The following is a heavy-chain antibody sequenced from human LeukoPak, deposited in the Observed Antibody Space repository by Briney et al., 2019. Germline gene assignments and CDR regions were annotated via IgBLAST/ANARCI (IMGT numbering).Heavy chain of an antibody. Sequence: SETLSLTCTVSGGSISSYYWSWIRQPPGKGLEWIGEINHSGSTNYNPSLKSRVTISVDTSKNQFSLKLSSVTAADTAVYYCARTRDTAMVYDYWGQGTLVTVSS. J-gene: IGHJ4*02. D-gene: IGHD5-18*01. V-gene: IGHV4-34*01. CDR2: INHSGST. CDR3: ARTRDTAMVYDY. CDR1: GGSISSYY.